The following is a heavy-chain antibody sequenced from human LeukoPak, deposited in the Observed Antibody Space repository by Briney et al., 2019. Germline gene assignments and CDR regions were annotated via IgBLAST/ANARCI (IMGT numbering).Heavy chain of an antibody. CDR2: ISSSSSYI. Sequence: GRPLRLSCAASGFTFSSYSMNWVRQAPAKGLEWGSSISSSSSYIYYADSVKGRFTISRDNPKNSLYLQMNSLRAEDTAVYYCARVYGSGSYHLDYWGQGTLVTVSS. D-gene: IGHD3-10*01. CDR3: ARVYGSGSYHLDY. CDR1: GFTFSSYS. V-gene: IGHV3-21*01. J-gene: IGHJ4*02.